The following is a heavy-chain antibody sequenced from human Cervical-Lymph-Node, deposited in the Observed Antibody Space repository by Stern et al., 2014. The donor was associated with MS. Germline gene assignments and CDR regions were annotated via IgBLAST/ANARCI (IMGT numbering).Heavy chain of an antibody. D-gene: IGHD3-3*01. CDR1: GFTFGDHV. J-gene: IGHJ4*01. V-gene: IGHV3-49*05. Sequence: VQLVESGGALVKPGRSLTLSCTGSGFTFGDHVMSWFRQAPGKGLDWVGLVRTKTYGETTEYATSVKGRFTISRDDSESVAYLQMNSLKTEDTAVYYCTLQDSSTWFGYYWGPGTLVSVSS. CDR3: TLQDSSTWFGYY. CDR2: VRTKTYGETT.